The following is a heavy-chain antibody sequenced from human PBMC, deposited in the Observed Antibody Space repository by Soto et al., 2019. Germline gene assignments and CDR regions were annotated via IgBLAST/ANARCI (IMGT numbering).Heavy chain of an antibody. Sequence: GASVKVSCTASGYTFTSYDINWVRQATGQGLEWMGWMNPNSGNTGYAQKFQGRVTMTRNTSISTAYMELSSLRSEDTAVYYCARAEYYDYVWGSDRYTGYYGMDVWGPGTTVTVSS. CDR1: GYTFTSYD. CDR2: MNPNSGNT. J-gene: IGHJ6*02. CDR3: ARAEYYDYVWGSDRYTGYYGMDV. D-gene: IGHD3-16*02. V-gene: IGHV1-8*01.